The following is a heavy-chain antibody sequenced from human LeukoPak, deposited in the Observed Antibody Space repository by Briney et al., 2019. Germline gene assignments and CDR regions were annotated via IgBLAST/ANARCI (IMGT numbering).Heavy chain of an antibody. J-gene: IGHJ4*02. CDR1: GDSISSGDYY. V-gene: IGHV4-61*02. CDR2: ISSSGST. Sequence: SETLSLTCTVSGDSISSGDYYWSWIRQPAGKGLEWIGRISSSGSTNYNPSLKSRVTISVDTSKNQFSLKLSSVPAADTAVYYCARLRFLEWLPHPFDYWGQGTLVTVSS. CDR3: ARLRFLEWLPHPFDY. D-gene: IGHD3-3*01.